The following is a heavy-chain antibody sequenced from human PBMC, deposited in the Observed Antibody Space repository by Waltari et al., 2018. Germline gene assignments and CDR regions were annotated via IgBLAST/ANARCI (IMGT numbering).Heavy chain of an antibody. CDR3: ARQIVVVAATPGYFDS. CDR2: IYYSGST. Sequence: QVQLQESGPGLVKPSETLSLTCTVSGDSVSSGLSYWSWIRQPPGKGLEWIGNIYYSGSTNYNPSFNSRVTISVDTSKNQFSLNLTSVTATDTAVYYCARQIVVVAATPGYFDSWGQGTLVAVSS. CDR1: GDSVSSGLSY. D-gene: IGHD2-15*01. J-gene: IGHJ4*02. V-gene: IGHV4-61*01.